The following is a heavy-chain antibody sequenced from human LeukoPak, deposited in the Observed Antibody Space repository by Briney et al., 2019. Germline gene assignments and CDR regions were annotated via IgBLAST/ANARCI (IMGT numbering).Heavy chain of an antibody. CDR1: GGSISSYY. CDR3: ARDRGGVPGSKYSYGPDWYFDL. Sequence: SETLSLTCTVSGGSISSYYWSWIRQPPGKGLEWIGYIYYSGSTNYNPSLKSRVTISVDTSKNQFSLKLSSVTAADTAVYYCARDRGGVPGSKYSYGPDWYFDLWGRGTLVTVSS. D-gene: IGHD5-18*01. J-gene: IGHJ2*01. CDR2: IYYSGST. V-gene: IGHV4-59*12.